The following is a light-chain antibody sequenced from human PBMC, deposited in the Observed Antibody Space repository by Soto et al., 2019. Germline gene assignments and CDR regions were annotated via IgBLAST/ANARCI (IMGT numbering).Light chain of an antibody. CDR3: SSYTRSSTLYVV. Sequence: QSALTQPASVSGSPGQSITISCTGTSSDVGGYNYVSWYQPHPGKAPKLMIYEVSNRPSGVSNRFSGSKSGNTASLTISGLQAEDEADYYCSSYTRSSTLYVVFGGGTKLTVL. V-gene: IGLV2-14*01. CDR2: EVS. J-gene: IGLJ2*01. CDR1: SSDVGGYNY.